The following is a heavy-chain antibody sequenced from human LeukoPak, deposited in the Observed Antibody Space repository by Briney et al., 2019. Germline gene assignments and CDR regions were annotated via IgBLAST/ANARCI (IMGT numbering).Heavy chain of an antibody. V-gene: IGHV4-59*01. CDR2: IYYSGST. Sequence: SETLSLTCTVSGGSISSYYWSWIRQPPGKGLEWIGYIYYSGSTNYNPSLKSRVTISVDTSKNQFSLKLSSVTAADAAVYYCARSGSSGYYGSFDYWGQGTLVTVSS. CDR1: GGSISSYY. J-gene: IGHJ4*02. CDR3: ARSGSSGYYGSFDY. D-gene: IGHD3-22*01.